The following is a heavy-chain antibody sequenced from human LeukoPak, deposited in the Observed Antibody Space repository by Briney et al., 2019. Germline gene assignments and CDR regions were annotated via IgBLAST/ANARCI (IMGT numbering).Heavy chain of an antibody. J-gene: IGHJ6*04. Sequence: GGPLRLSCAASGFTFSSYGMHWVRQAPGKGLEWVAVIWYDGSNKYYADSVKGRFTISRDNSKNTLYLQMNSLRAEDTAVYYCARGHSSSWSYYYGMDVWGKGTTVTVSS. CDR2: IWYDGSNK. V-gene: IGHV3-33*01. CDR1: GFTFSSYG. CDR3: ARGHSSSWSYYYGMDV. D-gene: IGHD6-13*01.